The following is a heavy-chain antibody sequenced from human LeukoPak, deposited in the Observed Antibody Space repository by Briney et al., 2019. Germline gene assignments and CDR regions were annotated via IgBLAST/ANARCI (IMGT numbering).Heavy chain of an antibody. CDR1: GGSISSYY. Sequence: NPSETLSPTCTVSGGSISSYYWSWIRQPAGKGLEWIWRIHTSGSTDYNPSLKSRVTMSVDTSRNQFSLKLSSVTAADTAVYYCARDRNVPYYYDSSGYPGDAFDIWGQGTMVTVSS. V-gene: IGHV4-4*07. D-gene: IGHD3-22*01. CDR3: ARDRNVPYYYDSSGYPGDAFDI. CDR2: IHTSGST. J-gene: IGHJ3*02.